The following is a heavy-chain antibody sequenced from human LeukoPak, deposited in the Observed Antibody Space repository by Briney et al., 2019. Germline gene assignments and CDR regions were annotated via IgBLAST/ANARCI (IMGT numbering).Heavy chain of an antibody. Sequence: PGGSLRLSCAASGFIFSKCWMSWVRQAPGKGLEWVANIKEDGSEKYYVDSVKGRFTISRDNAKSSLYLQMNSLRAEDTAVYYCARPGEGDNWNPWVVWGQGTLVTVSS. CDR3: ARPGEGDNWNPWVV. V-gene: IGHV3-7*01. CDR2: IKEDGSEK. D-gene: IGHD1-20*01. J-gene: IGHJ4*02. CDR1: GFIFSKCW.